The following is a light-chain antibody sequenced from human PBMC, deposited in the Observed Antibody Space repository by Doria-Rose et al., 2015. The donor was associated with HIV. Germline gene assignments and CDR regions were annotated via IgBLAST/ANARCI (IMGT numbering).Light chain of an antibody. CDR3: CSYASSSTPL. J-gene: IGLJ2*01. CDR1: TSDVGAYKY. Sequence: QSITISCTGTTSDVGAYKYVSWYQQHPGKAPKFIIYDVNKRPSGVSNRSSGSKSGNTASLTISGLQAEDEANYYCCSYASSSTPLFGGGTKLTVL. V-gene: IGLV2-14*03. CDR2: DVN.